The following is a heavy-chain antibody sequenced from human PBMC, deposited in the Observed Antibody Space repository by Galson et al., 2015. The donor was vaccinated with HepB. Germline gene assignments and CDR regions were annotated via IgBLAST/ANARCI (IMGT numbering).Heavy chain of an antibody. J-gene: IGHJ4*02. CDR3: ARTTIVGATTYADF. D-gene: IGHD1-26*01. CDR1: GFTFSSFW. CDR2: IKPDGTEK. V-gene: IGHV3-7*01. Sequence: SLRLSCAASGFTFSSFWMIWVRQAPGEGLEWVANIKPDGTEKNYVDSVKGRFTISRDNAKNSLYLQMNSLRAEDTAEYYCARTTIVGATTYADFWGQGTLVTVSS.